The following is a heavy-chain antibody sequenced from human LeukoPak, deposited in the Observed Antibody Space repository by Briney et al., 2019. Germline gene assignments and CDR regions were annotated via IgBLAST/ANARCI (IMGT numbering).Heavy chain of an antibody. CDR1: GFTFNMYS. V-gene: IGHV3-64D*09. Sequence: SLRPSRSASGFTFNMYSLHSVRQAPRKGLESVFAITAKGGITHYADPVKGRFTTSRANSKATLYLQLSSWRHGDTAVYYWVYPWQTAVGGTVEHWGRGSLVTAS. J-gene: IGHJ1*01. CDR3: VYPWQTAVGGTVEH. D-gene: IGHD6-19*01. CDR2: ITAKGGIT.